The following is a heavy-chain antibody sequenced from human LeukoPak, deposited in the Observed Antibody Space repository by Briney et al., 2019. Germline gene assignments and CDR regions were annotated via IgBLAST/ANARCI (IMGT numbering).Heavy chain of an antibody. CDR1: GGSISSSSYY. J-gene: IGHJ4*02. D-gene: IGHD2-15*01. V-gene: IGHV4-39*01. Sequence: SETLSLTCTVSGGSISSSSYYWGWIRQPPGKGLEWIGSIYYSGSTYYNPSLKSRVTISVDTSKNQFSLKLSSVTAADTAVYYCARLGYCSGGSCYGPSDYWGQGTLVTVSS. CDR3: ARLGYCSGGSCYGPSDY. CDR2: IYYSGST.